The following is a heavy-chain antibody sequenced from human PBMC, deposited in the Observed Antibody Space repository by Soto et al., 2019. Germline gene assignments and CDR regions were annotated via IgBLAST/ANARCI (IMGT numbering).Heavy chain of an antibody. CDR1: GFTFRYHG. CDR2: INSNGVDT. D-gene: IGHD2-8*01. J-gene: IGHJ4*02. V-gene: IGHV3-23*01. CDR3: VSWVSAHFDY. Sequence: QTGGSLRLSCATSGFTFRYHGMSWVRQAPGKGLEWVSTINSNGVDTHYPDSVKGRFIISRDNSRNTLDLHMSSLRAEDTALYYCVSWVSAHFDYWGQGTMVTV.